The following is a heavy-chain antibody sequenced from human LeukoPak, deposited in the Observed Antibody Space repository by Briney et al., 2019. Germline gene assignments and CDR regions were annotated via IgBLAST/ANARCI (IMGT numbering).Heavy chain of an antibody. CDR3: GREYRIGRREYYFNY. CDR2: IWYDGSNT. CDR1: GFTFSNYG. V-gene: IGHV3-33*01. D-gene: IGHD1-26*01. Sequence: GGSLRLSCAASGFTFSNYGMHWVRQVPGKGLEWVAVIWYDGSNTYYTDSVNGRFTISRDNSKNMLSLQMNSLRADDTAVYYCGREYRIGRREYYFNYGGQGTLAAVSP. J-gene: IGHJ4*02.